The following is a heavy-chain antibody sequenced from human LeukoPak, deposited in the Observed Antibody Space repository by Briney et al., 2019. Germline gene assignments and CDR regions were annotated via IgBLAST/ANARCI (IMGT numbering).Heavy chain of an antibody. D-gene: IGHD6-13*01. J-gene: IGHJ6*02. Sequence: GGSLGLSCAASGFSFSTFSMDWVRQAPGKGLEWISYISSSSSGIYYADTVKGRFTISRDNAKNSLYLQMNSLRAEDTAVYYCARDGGIAEGMDIWGQGTTVTVSS. CDR2: ISSSSSGI. V-gene: IGHV3-48*01. CDR3: ARDGGIAEGMDI. CDR1: GFSFSTFS.